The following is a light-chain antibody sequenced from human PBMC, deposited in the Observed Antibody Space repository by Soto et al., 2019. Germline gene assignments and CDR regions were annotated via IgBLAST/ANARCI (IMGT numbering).Light chain of an antibody. CDR2: STS. CDR1: QSVSSSY. V-gene: IGKV3D-20*02. Sequence: EIVLTQSPGTLSLSPGERATLSCRASQSVSSSYLVWYQQKPGQAPRLLIYSTSNRATGIPARFSGSGSGTDFTLTISSLEPEDFAVYYCQQRSNWLSITFGQGTRLEIK. J-gene: IGKJ5*01. CDR3: QQRSNWLSIT.